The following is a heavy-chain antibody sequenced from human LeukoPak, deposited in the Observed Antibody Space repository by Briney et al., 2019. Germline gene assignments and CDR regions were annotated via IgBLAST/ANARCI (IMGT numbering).Heavy chain of an antibody. CDR2: VYYTGGT. D-gene: IGHD6-6*01. V-gene: IGHV4-59*01. Sequence: SETLSLTCIVSGGSISNYYWSWIRPPPGKGLEWVGYVYYTGGTNYNPSIQSRVTIAVDTSKIQYSATCSSVTAAGTAVYYCARGPGRGASSDYWGQGTLVTVSS. CDR3: ARGPGRGASSDY. CDR1: GGSISNYY. J-gene: IGHJ4*02.